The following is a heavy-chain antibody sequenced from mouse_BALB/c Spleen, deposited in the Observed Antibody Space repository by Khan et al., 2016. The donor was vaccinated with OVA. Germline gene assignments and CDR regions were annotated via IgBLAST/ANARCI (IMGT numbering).Heavy chain of an antibody. CDR1: GYIFTSYW. CDR3: ARGGGFGNYFDY. CDR2: IYPGTGSI. V-gene: IGHV1S132*01. Sequence: QVQLQESGGDLVRPGASVKLSCKTSGYIFTSYWIHWVKQWSGQGLEWIARIYPGTGSIYYNENFKDKATLTADISSSTAYMQLVSLKSEESAVYVCARGGGFGNYFDYWGQGTMVTVSA. D-gene: IGHD2-1*01. J-gene: IGHJ3*01.